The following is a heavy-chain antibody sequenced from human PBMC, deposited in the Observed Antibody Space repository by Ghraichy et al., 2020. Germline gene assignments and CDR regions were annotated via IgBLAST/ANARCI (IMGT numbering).Heavy chain of an antibody. CDR3: ARVYYYDSSGYYFGYYYYGMAF. D-gene: IGHD3-22*01. J-gene: IGHJ6*02. V-gene: IGHV4-39*07. CDR1: GGSISSSSYY. Sequence: SQTLSLTCTVSGGSISSSSYYWGWIRQPPGKGLEWIGSIYYSGRTYYNPSLKSRVTISVDTSKNQFSLKLSSVTAADTAVYYCARVYYYDSSGYYFGYYYYGMAFWGQGATVTVSS. CDR2: IYYSGRT.